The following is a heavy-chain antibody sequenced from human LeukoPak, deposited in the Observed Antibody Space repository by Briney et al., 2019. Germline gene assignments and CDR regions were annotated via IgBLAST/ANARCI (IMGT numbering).Heavy chain of an antibody. D-gene: IGHD3-3*01. V-gene: IGHV1-8*01. CDR3: ARGAVNTYYDFWSGYYPRYFDY. CDR2: MNPNSGNT. Sequence: ASVKVSCKASGYTFTSYDINWVRQDTGQGLEWMGWMNPNSGNTGYAQKFQGRVTMTRNTSISTAYMELSSLRSEDTAVYYCARGAVNTYYDFWSGYYPRYFDYWGQGTLVTVSS. J-gene: IGHJ4*02. CDR1: GYTFTSYD.